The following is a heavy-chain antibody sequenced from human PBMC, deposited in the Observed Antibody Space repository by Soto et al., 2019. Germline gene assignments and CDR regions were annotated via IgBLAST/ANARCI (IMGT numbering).Heavy chain of an antibody. CDR2: TYYRSKWYY. D-gene: IGHD1-26*01. V-gene: IGHV6-1*01. CDR1: VDSVSSNSAG. Sequence: SQTLSLTCAITVDSVSSNSAGWSWVRQSPSRGLEWLERTYYRSKWYYEYAVSVRGRITINPDTSKNQYSLQLNSVTPEDTAVYFCARGEQYSGRIFDYWGQGTLVTVSS. CDR3: ARGEQYSGRIFDY. J-gene: IGHJ4*01.